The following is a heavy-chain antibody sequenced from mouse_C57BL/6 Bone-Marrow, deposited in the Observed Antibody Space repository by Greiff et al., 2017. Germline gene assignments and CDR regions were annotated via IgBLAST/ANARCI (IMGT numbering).Heavy chain of an antibody. CDR3: ARSARFAY. CDR1: GYTFTSYW. V-gene: IGHV1-64*01. Sequence: VQLKQPGAELVKPGASVKLSCKASGYTFTSYWMHWVKQRPGQGLEWIGMIHPNSGSTNYNEKFKSKATLTVDKSSSTAYMQLSSRTAEDSAVYYCARSARFAYWGQGTLVTVSA. J-gene: IGHJ3*01. CDR2: IHPNSGST.